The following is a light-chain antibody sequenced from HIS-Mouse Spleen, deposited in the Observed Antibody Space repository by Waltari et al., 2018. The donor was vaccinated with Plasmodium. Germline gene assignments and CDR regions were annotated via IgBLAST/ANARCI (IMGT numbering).Light chain of an antibody. Sequence: SYELTQPPSVSVSPGQTAIITCSGDPLGDKYACLFHQKPGQSPVLVIYQDSKRPSGIPERFSGSNSGNTATLTISGTQAMDEADYYCQAWDSSTAWVFGGGTKLTVL. CDR1: PLGDKY. V-gene: IGLV3-1*01. J-gene: IGLJ2*01. CDR2: QDS. CDR3: QAWDSSTAWV.